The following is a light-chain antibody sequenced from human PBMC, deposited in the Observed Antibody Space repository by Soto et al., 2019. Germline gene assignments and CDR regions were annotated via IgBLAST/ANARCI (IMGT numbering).Light chain of an antibody. CDR2: EGS. Sequence: QSALTQPASVSGSPGQSITISCTGTSSDVGSYNLVSWYQQHPGKAPKLMIYEGSKRPSGVSNRFSGSKSGNTASLTISGLQAEDEADCYCCSYAGSSPHVVFGGGTKLTVL. CDR1: SSDVGSYNL. V-gene: IGLV2-23*01. J-gene: IGLJ2*01. CDR3: CSYAGSSPHVV.